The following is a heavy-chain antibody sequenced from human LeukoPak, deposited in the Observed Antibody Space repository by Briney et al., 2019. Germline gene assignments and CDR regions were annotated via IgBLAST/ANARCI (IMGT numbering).Heavy chain of an antibody. CDR2: FSVTAHTA. V-gene: IGHV3-23*01. CDR1: GFTFSTYA. J-gene: IGHJ4*02. Sequence: GGSLRLSCAASGFTFSTYAMSWIRQAPGKGLQWVSSFSVTAHTAHYADSVKGRFTVSRDTSKSTLYLQMKSLRVEDTAVYYCAKESKSTSSWYYFDSWGQGTLVTVSS. CDR3: AKESKSTSSWYYFDS. D-gene: IGHD6-13*01.